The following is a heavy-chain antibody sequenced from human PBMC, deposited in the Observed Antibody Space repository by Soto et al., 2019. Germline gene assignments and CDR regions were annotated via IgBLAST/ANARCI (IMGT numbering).Heavy chain of an antibody. CDR3: ARRMGGDYGYYMDV. J-gene: IGHJ6*03. V-gene: IGHV4-59*08. CDR1: GSSISGYY. CDR2: INYSGST. Sequence: SETLSLTCTVSGSSISGYYWTWIRQPPGKGLEWIGHINYSGSTNYNPSLKSRLTISVDTSKNQFSLKLSSVTAADTAVYYCARRMGGDYGYYMDVWGKGTTVTVSS. D-gene: IGHD2-8*01.